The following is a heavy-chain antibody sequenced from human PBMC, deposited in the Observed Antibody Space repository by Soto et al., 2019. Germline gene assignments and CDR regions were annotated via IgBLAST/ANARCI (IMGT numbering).Heavy chain of an antibody. J-gene: IGHJ3*02. D-gene: IGHD4-17*01. V-gene: IGHV3-7*01. CDR2: IKQDGSEK. CDR3: LVTTSAFDI. CDR1: GFTLSNFW. Sequence: EVQLVESGGDLAQPGGSLRLSCAASGFTLSNFWVHWVRQAPGQGLEWVANIKQDGSEKYYVDSVKGRLTISRDNPKNSLFLQMNNLRAEDTAVYYCLVTTSAFDIWGQGTTVTVSS.